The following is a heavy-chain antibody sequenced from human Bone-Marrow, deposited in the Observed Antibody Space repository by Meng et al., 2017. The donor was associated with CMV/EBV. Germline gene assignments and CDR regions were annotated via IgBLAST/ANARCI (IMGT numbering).Heavy chain of an antibody. CDR2: DWYDGSHK. V-gene: IGHV3-33*06. Sequence: SGFIFSNYGMNWVRQAPGKGLEWVAVDWYDGSHKYHADSVKGRFTISRDNSKNTLYLQMNSLRADDTAVYYCAKSGRSSKPYHFDFWGQGALVTVSS. J-gene: IGHJ4*02. CDR3: AKSGRSSKPYHFDF. D-gene: IGHD6-6*01. CDR1: GFIFSNYG.